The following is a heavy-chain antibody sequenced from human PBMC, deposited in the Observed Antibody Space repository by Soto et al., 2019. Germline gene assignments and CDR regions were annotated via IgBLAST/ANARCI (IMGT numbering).Heavy chain of an antibody. J-gene: IGHJ6*02. D-gene: IGHD2-2*01. CDR2: IYYSGST. V-gene: IGHV4-61*01. CDR3: ARGGIVVVPAAMTGQYYYYYGMDV. CDR1: GGSVSSGSYY. Sequence: PSETLSLTCTVSGGSVSSGSYYWSWIRQPPGKGLEWIGYIYYSGSTNYNPSLKSRVTISVDTSKNQFSLKLSSVTAADTAVYYCARGGIVVVPAAMTGQYYYYYGMDVWGQGTTVTVSS.